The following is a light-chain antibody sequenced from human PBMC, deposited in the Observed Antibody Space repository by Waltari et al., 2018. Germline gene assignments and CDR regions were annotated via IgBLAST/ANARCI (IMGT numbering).Light chain of an antibody. V-gene: IGLV2-14*01. CDR3: SSFTSTSTYVL. CDR2: DVS. J-gene: IGLJ2*01. Sequence: QSALTQPASVSGSPGQPITISCTGTTSDVGGYNYVSWYQQHPGKAPKLMIYDVSKRPSGVSNRISGSKSGNTASLTISGLQAEDEADYYCSSFTSTSTYVLFGGGTKLTVL. CDR1: TSDVGGYNY.